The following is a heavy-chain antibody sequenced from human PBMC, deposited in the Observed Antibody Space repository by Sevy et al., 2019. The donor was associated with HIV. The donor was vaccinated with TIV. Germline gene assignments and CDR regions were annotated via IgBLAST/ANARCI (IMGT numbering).Heavy chain of an antibody. D-gene: IGHD2-15*01. J-gene: IGHJ4*02. CDR3: ARDSRYCSGGSCFTRVDY. CDR1: GYTFTSYG. CDR2: ISAYNGNT. V-gene: IGHV1-18*01. Sequence: ASVKVSCKASGYTFTSYGISWVRQAPGQGLEWMGWISAYNGNTNYAQKLQGRVTMTTDTSTSTAYMELRSLRSDDTAVYYCARDSRYCSGGSCFTRVDYWGQGTLVTVSS.